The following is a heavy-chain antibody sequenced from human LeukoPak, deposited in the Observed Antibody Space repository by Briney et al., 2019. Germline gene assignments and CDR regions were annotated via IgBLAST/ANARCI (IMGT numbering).Heavy chain of an antibody. CDR2: IKQDGSEK. CDR1: GFTVSSYC. D-gene: IGHD1-1*01. J-gene: IGHJ6*02. V-gene: IGHV3-7*01. CDR3: ARGRTTMDV. Sequence: PGGSLRLSWAASGFTVSSYCMSWVRQPPGKGLEWVANIKQDGSEKYCVDSVKGRFTSSRDNGKNSLYLQMNRMRAEDTAVYYCARGRTTMDVWGQGTTVTVSS.